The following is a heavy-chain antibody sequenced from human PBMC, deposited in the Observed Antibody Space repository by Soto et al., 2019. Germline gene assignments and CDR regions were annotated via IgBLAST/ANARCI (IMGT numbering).Heavy chain of an antibody. D-gene: IGHD2-15*01. CDR3: ARRYGGTFDY. J-gene: IGHJ4*02. V-gene: IGHV4-59*08. CDR2: IYYSGCT. Sequence: QVQLQESGPGLVKPSETLSLTYTVSGGSISSYYWSWIRQPPGKGLEWIGYIYYSGCTNYHPSHKSRFTISLDTSENQFSLKLSSVTAADTAVYYCARRYGGTFDYWRQGTLVTVSS. CDR1: GGSISSYY.